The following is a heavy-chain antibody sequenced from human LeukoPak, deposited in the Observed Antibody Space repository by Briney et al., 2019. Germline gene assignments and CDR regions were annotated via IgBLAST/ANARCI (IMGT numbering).Heavy chain of an antibody. CDR1: GYTFTSYD. CDR2: MNPNSGNT. V-gene: IGHV1-8*01. J-gene: IGHJ4*02. Sequence: ASVKVSCKASGYTFTSYDINWVRQATGQGLEWMGWMNPNSGNTGYAQKFQGRVTMTRNTSISTAYMELSSLRSEDTAVYYCAREVTWCSSTSCYSGAGFDYWGQGTLVTVSS. D-gene: IGHD2-2*01. CDR3: AREVTWCSSTSCYSGAGFDY.